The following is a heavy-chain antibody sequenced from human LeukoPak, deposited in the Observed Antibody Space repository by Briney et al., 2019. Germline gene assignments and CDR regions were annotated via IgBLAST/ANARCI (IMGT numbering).Heavy chain of an antibody. J-gene: IGHJ4*02. CDR1: GGPISSYY. CDR2: IYYSGSP. Sequence: PSETLSLTCTVSGGPISSYYWSWIRQPPGKGLEWSGYIYYSGSPNYNPSLKSRVTISVDTSKNQFSLKLSSVTAADTAVYYCAPNNSDILTGYYIWWGQGTLVTVSS. D-gene: IGHD3-9*01. CDR3: APNNSDILTGYYIW. V-gene: IGHV4-59*08.